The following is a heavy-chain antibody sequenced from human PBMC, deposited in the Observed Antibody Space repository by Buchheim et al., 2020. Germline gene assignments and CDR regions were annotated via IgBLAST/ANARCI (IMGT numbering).Heavy chain of an antibody. D-gene: IGHD3-22*01. J-gene: IGHJ5*02. V-gene: IGHV4-4*02. CDR1: GDSISTNKW. CDR2: IFSSGHT. Sequence: QVQLQESGPGLVKPSGTLSLTCTVSGDSISTNKWWSWVRQPPGKGLEWIGEIFSSGHTNFNPYLKSRVTLSLDKSKNQFYLKLSSVTAGDTAVYHCIHSGHYSLIAWGQGTL. CDR3: IHSGHYSLIA.